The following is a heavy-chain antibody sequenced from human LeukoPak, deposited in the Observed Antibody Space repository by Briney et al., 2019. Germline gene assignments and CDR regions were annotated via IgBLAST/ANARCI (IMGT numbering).Heavy chain of an antibody. CDR3: AKEGMGSEATTADGAFDI. D-gene: IGHD1-26*01. CDR1: GGSISVYH. V-gene: IGHV4-4*08. Sequence: SETLSLTCTVSGGSISVYHWSWLRQPPGKGLEWIGYLYDTGMTNYSPSLKSRVTISVDTSNNQISLKLTSVTAADTAIYFCAKEGMGSEATTADGAFDIWGQGTTVIVPS. CDR2: LYDTGMT. J-gene: IGHJ3*02.